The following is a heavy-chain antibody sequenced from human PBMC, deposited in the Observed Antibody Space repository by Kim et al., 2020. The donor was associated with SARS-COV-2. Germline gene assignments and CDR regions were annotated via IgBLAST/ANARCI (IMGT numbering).Heavy chain of an antibody. CDR1: GFTFSSYG. D-gene: IGHD6-19*01. Sequence: GGSLRLSCAASGFTFSSYGMHWVRQAPGKGLEWVAVISYDGSNKYYADSVKGRFTISRDNSKNTMYLQMNSLRAEDTAVYYCAKDMVIAVGGPGVGGQGTLVTVSS. J-gene: IGHJ4*02. V-gene: IGHV3-30*18. CDR2: ISYDGSNK. CDR3: AKDMVIAVGGPGV.